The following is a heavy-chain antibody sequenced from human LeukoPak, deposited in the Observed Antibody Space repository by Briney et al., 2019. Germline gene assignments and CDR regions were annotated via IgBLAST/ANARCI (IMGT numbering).Heavy chain of an antibody. CDR2: INPNSGGT. Sequence: ASVKVSCKASGYTFTGYYTHWVRQAPGQGLEWMGWINPNSGGTNYAQKFQGRVTMTRDTSISTAYMELSRLRSDDTAVYYCARGRDTYYYGSGSYYMDYWGQGTLVTASS. D-gene: IGHD3-10*01. J-gene: IGHJ4*02. CDR1: GYTFTGYY. CDR3: ARGRDTYYYGSGSYYMDY. V-gene: IGHV1-2*02.